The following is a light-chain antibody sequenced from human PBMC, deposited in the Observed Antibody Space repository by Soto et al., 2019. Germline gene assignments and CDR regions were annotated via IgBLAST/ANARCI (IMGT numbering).Light chain of an antibody. CDR3: SSYTSSSTVV. Sequence: QSALTQPASVSGSPGQSITISCPGTSRDVGGYNYVSWYQQHPGKAPKLMIYDVSNRPSGDSNRFSGSKSGNTASLTISGLQAEDEADYYCSSYTSSSTVVFGGGTKVTVL. CDR1: SRDVGGYNY. CDR2: DVS. J-gene: IGLJ2*01. V-gene: IGLV2-14*01.